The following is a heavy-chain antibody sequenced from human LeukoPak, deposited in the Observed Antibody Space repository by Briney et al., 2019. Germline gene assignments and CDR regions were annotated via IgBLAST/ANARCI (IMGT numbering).Heavy chain of an antibody. Sequence: GGSLRLSCAASGFTFDDYGMSWVRQAPGKGLEWVSGINWNGGSTYYAASAKGRFTISRDNSKNTLYLQMNSLRAEDTAVYYCAKCVGPYYYYMDVWGKGTTVTISS. J-gene: IGHJ6*03. CDR3: AKCVGPYYYYMDV. CDR1: GFTFDDYG. V-gene: IGHV3-23*01. CDR2: INWNGGST.